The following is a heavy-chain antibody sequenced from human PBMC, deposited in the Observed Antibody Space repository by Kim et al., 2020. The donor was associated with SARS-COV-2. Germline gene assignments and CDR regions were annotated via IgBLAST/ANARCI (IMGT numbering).Heavy chain of an antibody. CDR3: ARGGYDILTGYPNWFDP. CDR2: IYYSGST. V-gene: IGHV4-30-4*01. D-gene: IGHD3-9*01. Sequence: SETLSPTCTVSGGSISSGDYYWSWIRQPPGKGLEWIGYIYYSGSTYYNPSLKSRVTISVDTSKNQFSLKLSSVTAADTAVYYCARGGYDILTGYPNWFDPWGQGTLVTVSS. CDR1: GGSISSGDYY. J-gene: IGHJ5*02.